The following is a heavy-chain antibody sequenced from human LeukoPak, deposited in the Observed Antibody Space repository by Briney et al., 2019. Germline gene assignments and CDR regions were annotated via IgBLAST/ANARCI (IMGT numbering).Heavy chain of an antibody. D-gene: IGHD3-3*02. CDR2: IYHSGST. Sequence: SETLSLTCAVSGYSISSGYYWGWIRQPPGKGLEWIGSIYHSGSTYYNPSLKSRVTISVDTSKNQFSLKLSSVTAADTCVYHCPSRIYHFWSGYPDDACDIWGQGTMVTVSS. CDR3: PSRIYHFWSGYPDDACDI. V-gene: IGHV4-38-2*01. CDR1: GYSISSGYY. J-gene: IGHJ3*02.